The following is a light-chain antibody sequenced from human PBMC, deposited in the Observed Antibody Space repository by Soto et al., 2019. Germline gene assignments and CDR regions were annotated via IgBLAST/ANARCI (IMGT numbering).Light chain of an antibody. V-gene: IGKV3-15*01. CDR2: GAY. Sequence: EIVLTQSPATLSLSPGERATLSCRASHGVSTNLAWYQQRPGQAPRLLIYGAYTSATSVPARCSGSGSGAEFALTISSVQSEDFVNYFCQQDYHRLTFGQGTRLDIK. CDR1: HGVSTN. CDR3: QQDYHRLT. J-gene: IGKJ5*01.